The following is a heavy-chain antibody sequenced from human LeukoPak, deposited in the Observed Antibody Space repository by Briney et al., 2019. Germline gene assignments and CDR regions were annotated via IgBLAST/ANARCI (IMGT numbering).Heavy chain of an antibody. CDR2: IYYSGST. Sequence: SETLSLTCTVSGGSISSYYWSWIRQPPGKGLEWIGYIYYSGSTNYNPSLKSRVTISVDTSKNQFSLKLSSVTAADTAVYYCAGTEGVLPPFDYWGQGTPVTVSS. D-gene: IGHD3-10*01. CDR1: GGSISSYY. V-gene: IGHV4-59*08. J-gene: IGHJ4*02. CDR3: AGTEGVLPPFDY.